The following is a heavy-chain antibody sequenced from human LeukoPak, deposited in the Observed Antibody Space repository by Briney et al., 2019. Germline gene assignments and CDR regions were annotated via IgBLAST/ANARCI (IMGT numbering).Heavy chain of an antibody. CDR2: ISSSSSYI. V-gene: IGHV3-21*01. J-gene: IGHJ3*02. Sequence: PGGSLRLSCAASGFTFSSYSMNWVRQAPGKGLEWVSSISSSSSYIYYADSVKGRFTISRDNAKNSLYLQMNSLRAEDTAVYYCARTYCGGDCPPGDDAFDIWRQGTMVTVSS. CDR3: ARTYCGGDCPPGDDAFDI. CDR1: GFTFSSYS. D-gene: IGHD2-21*02.